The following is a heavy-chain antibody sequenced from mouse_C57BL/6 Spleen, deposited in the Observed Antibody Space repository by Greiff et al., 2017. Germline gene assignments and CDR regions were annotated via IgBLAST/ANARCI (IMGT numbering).Heavy chain of an antibody. D-gene: IGHD1-1*01. J-gene: IGHJ1*03. CDR1: GFTFSDYG. CDR2: ISSGSSTI. CDR3: ASPYYYGSSWYFDV. V-gene: IGHV5-17*01. Sequence: LVESGGGLVKPGGSLKLSCAASGFTFSDYGMHWVRQAPEKGLEWVAYISSGSSTIYYADTVKGRFTISRDNAKNTLFLQMTSLRSEDTAMYYCASPYYYGSSWYFDVWGTGTTVTVSS.